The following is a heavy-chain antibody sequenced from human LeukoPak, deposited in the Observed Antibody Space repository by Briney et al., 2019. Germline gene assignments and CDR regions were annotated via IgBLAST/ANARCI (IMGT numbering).Heavy chain of an antibody. J-gene: IGHJ4*02. CDR2: IKQDGSGK. V-gene: IGHV3-7*01. Sequence: GGSLRLSCAASGFTFSSYWMSWVRQAPGKGLEWVANIKQDGSGKYYVDSVKGRFTISRDNAKNSLYLQMNSLRAEDTAVYYCARDLGGAAGTLGFDYWGQGTLVTVSS. CDR1: GFTFSSYW. CDR3: ARDLGGAAGTLGFDY. D-gene: IGHD6-13*01.